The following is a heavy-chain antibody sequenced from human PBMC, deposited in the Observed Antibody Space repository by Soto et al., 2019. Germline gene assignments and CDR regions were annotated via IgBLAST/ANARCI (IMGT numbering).Heavy chain of an antibody. CDR2: INHSGST. CDR1: GGSFSGYY. D-gene: IGHD6-13*01. V-gene: IGHV4-34*01. J-gene: IGHJ5*02. CDR3: ARIGYSSSLNWFDP. Sequence: SETLSLTCAVYGGSFSGYYWSWIRQPPGKGLEWIGEINHSGSTNYNPSLKSRVTISVDTSKNQFSLKLSSVTAADTAVYYCARIGYSSSLNWFDPWGQGTLVTVYS.